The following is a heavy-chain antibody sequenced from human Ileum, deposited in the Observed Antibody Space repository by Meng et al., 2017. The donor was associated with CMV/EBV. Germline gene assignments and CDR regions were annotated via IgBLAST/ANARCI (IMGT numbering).Heavy chain of an antibody. V-gene: IGHV3-30*04. Sequence: ASGITFNGHAVHWVRQAPGRGLEWVTIISSDGKTQHYAGSVRGRFIISRDNSKNTVDIQMNSLTSDDTAVYYCVRAQTGLASYLVDSWGQGTLFTVSS. CDR1: GITFNGHA. CDR3: VRAQTGLASYLVDS. D-gene: IGHD3-16*02. J-gene: IGHJ4*02. CDR2: ISSDGKTQ.